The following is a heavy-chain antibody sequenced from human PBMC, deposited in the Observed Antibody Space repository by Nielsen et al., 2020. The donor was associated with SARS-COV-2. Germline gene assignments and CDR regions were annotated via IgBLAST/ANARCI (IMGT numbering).Heavy chain of an antibody. J-gene: IGHJ6*02. V-gene: IGHV4-31*02. CDR3: ARTYYDILTPWYYYYGMDV. Sequence: WIRQPPGKGLEWIGYIYYSGSTYYNPSLKSRVTISVDTSKNQFSLKLSSVTAADTAVYYCARTYYDILTPWYYYYGMDVWGQGTTVTVSS. D-gene: IGHD3-9*01. CDR2: IYYSGST.